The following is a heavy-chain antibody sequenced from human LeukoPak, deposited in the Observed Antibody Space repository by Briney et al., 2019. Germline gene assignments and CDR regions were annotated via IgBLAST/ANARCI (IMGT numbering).Heavy chain of an antibody. CDR1: GGSISGYY. CDR3: ARDPGIELAGNYYYYGTDV. J-gene: IGHJ6*02. Sequence: SETPSLTCTVSGGSISGYYWSWVRQPAGKGLEWIGRVFSSGRTNYNPSLQSRVTMSPDTSKSQFSLHLASVTAADTAVYYCARDPGIELAGNYYYYGTDVWGQGTTVTVSS. D-gene: IGHD6-19*01. CDR2: VFSSGRT. V-gene: IGHV4-4*07.